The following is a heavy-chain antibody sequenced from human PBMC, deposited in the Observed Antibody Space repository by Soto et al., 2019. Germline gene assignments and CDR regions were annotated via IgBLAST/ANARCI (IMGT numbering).Heavy chain of an antibody. CDR3: ARDVQIWSNFYYGMDV. CDR1: GFTFSDYG. CDR2: MWYDGINQ. J-gene: IGHJ6*02. Sequence: PGGSLRLSCAASGFTFSDYGMHWVRQAPGKGLEWVAIMWYDGINQYYADSVKGRFTISRDTSKNTLYLQMNSLRAEDTAIYYCARDVQIWSNFYYGMDVWGQGTTVTVSS. D-gene: IGHD2-8*01. V-gene: IGHV3-33*01.